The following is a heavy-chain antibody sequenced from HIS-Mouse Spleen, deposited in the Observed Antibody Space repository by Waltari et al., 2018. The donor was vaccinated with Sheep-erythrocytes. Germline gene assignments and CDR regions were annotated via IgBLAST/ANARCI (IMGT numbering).Heavy chain of an antibody. CDR3: ARDNGYSSSWYFYYYYGMDV. J-gene: IGHJ6*02. CDR1: GFTFSSYW. V-gene: IGHV3-74*01. CDR2: INSAGSST. D-gene: IGHD6-13*01. Sequence: EVQLVESGGGLVQPGGSLRLSCAASGFTFSSYWMHWVRQAPGKGLVWVSRINSAGSSTSYADSVKGRFTISRDNAKNTVYLQINSLRAEDTAVYYCARDNGYSSSWYFYYYYGMDVWGQGTTVTVSS.